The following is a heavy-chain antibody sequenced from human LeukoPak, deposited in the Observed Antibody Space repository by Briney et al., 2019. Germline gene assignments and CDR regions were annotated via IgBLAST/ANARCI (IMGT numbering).Heavy chain of an antibody. D-gene: IGHD5-18*01. Sequence: PSETLSLTCAVYGGSFSGYYWSWIRQPPGKGLEWIGEINHSGSTNYNPSLKSRVTISVDTSKNSFSLKLSSVTAADTAVYYCARGRRYSYGFDYWGQGTLVTVSS. V-gene: IGHV4-34*01. CDR3: ARGRRYSYGFDY. J-gene: IGHJ4*02. CDR2: INHSGST. CDR1: GGSFSGYY.